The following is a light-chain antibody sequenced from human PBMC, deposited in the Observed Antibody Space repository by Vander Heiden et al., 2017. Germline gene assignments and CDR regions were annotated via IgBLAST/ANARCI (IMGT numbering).Light chain of an antibody. V-gene: IGKV1-39*01. CDR1: QSISNH. CDR2: AAS. Sequence: DIQMNPSPSSLSASVGDRVSITCRASQSISNHLNWYQQKPGKAPKVLIYAASSLESGVPSRFSGSGSGTDFTLTISSLQPEDFATYYCQQSYSTPHTFGQGSKLEIK. J-gene: IGKJ2*01. CDR3: QQSYSTPHT.